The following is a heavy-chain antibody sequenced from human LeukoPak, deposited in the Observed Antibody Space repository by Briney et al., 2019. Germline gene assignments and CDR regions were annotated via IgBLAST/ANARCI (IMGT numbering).Heavy chain of an antibody. CDR3: ARDTRAMIVVVSPDY. CDR1: GFTFSSYA. Sequence: GRSLRLSCAASGFTFSSYAMHWVRQAPGKGLEWVAVISYDGSNKYYADSVKGRFTISRDNSKYTLYLQMNSLRAEDTAVYYCARDTRAMIVVVSPDYWGQGTLVTVSS. D-gene: IGHD3-22*01. V-gene: IGHV3-30-3*01. CDR2: ISYDGSNK. J-gene: IGHJ4*02.